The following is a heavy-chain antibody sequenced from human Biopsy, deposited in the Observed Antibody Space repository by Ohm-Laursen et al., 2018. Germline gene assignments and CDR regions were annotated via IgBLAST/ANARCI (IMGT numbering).Heavy chain of an antibody. CDR2: INPNSGNA. CDR3: ARAPAYPSIDGYYGLDL. V-gene: IGHV1-2*02. D-gene: IGHD3-9*01. CDR1: GYTFAGYY. J-gene: IGHJ6*02. Sequence: ASVKVSCKTSGYTFAGYYLHWVRQAPGHGLEWMGWINPNSGNANYAQSFQGRLTVTRDTSISTAYMELTSLTFGDTAIYYCARAPAYPSIDGYYGLDLWGQGTTVIVSS.